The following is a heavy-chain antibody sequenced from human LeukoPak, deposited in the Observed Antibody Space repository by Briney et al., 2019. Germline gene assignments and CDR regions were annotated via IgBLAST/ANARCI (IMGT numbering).Heavy chain of an antibody. J-gene: IGHJ5*02. CDR3: ARLSVGNSSGCRWFDP. CDR1: GGSISSYY. D-gene: IGHD6-19*01. CDR2: IYTSGST. Sequence: SETLSLTCTVSGGSISSYYWSWIRQPPGKGLEWIGYIYTSGSTNYNPSLKSRVTISVDTSKNQFSLKLSSVTAADTAVYYCARLSVGNSSGCRWFDPWGQGTLVTVSS. V-gene: IGHV4-4*09.